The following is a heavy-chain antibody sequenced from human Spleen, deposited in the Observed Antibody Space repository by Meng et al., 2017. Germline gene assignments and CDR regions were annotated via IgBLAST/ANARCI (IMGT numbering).Heavy chain of an antibody. D-gene: IGHD3-16*01. CDR2: IYSGGST. CDR3: TREVSF. CDR1: GYTVTSNY. J-gene: IGHJ4*02. V-gene: IGHV3-66*02. Sequence: GESLKISCAVSGYTVTSNYMTWVRQAPGKGLEWVAVIYSGGSTSYAESVKGRFTISRDTPKNTLFLQKSSLRGEDTAVYYCTREVSFWGQGTLVTVSS.